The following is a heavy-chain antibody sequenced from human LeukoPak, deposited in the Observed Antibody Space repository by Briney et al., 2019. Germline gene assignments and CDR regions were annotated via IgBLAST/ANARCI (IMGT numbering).Heavy chain of an antibody. CDR3: ARNQAARPFDY. D-gene: IGHD6-13*01. J-gene: IGHJ4*02. CDR1: GGSTSSYY. V-gene: IGHV4-4*07. CDR2: IYTSGII. Sequence: SETLSLTCTVSGGSTSSYYWVWIRQPAGKGLEWIGRIYTSGIIYYKPSLKSRVTMSVDTSKNRFSLKLSSVTAADTAVYYCARNQAARPFDYWGQGTLVTVSS.